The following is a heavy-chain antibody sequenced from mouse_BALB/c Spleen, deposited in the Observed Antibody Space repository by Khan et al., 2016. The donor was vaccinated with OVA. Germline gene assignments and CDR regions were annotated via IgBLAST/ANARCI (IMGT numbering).Heavy chain of an antibody. Sequence: ELVQSGAGLVQSGGSRKLSCAASGFTFTNYGMHWIRQAPEKGLEWVAYISSYSNDISYADALKGRFAISIDTPKSTLYLQMTSLRSGDTAMYFCATPYFYAYYFDYWGQGTTLTVSS. J-gene: IGHJ2*01. CDR1: GFTFTNYG. CDR3: ATPYFYAYYFDY. V-gene: IGHV5-17*02. D-gene: IGHD1-1*01. CDR2: ISSYSNDI.